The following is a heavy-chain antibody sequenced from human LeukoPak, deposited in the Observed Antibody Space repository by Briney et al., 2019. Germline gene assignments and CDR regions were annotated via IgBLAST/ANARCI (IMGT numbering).Heavy chain of an antibody. Sequence: SETLSLTCTVSGGSISSGSYYWSWIRQPAGKGLEWIGRIYTSGSTNYNPSLKSRVTISVDTSKNQFSLKLSSVTAADTAVYYCARLTYDSSGYYLENAFDIWGQGTMVTVSS. CDR1: GGSISSGSYY. CDR2: IYTSGST. V-gene: IGHV4-61*02. D-gene: IGHD3-22*01. CDR3: ARLTYDSSGYYLENAFDI. J-gene: IGHJ3*02.